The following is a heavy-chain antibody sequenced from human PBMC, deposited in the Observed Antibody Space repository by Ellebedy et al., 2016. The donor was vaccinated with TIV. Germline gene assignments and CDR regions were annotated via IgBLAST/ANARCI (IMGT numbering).Heavy chain of an antibody. CDR2: ISFSSDYI. CDR3: VRGFGSFAYNGLDV. CDR1: GFTFSSYS. Sequence: GESLKISCAASGFTFSSYSMDWVRQAPGKGLEWVSSISFSSDYIYYADSVKGRFTISRDNAKNSLYLQMNSLRAEDTAVYYCVRGFGSFAYNGLDVWGQGTTVTVSS. V-gene: IGHV3-21*06. D-gene: IGHD3-10*01. J-gene: IGHJ6*02.